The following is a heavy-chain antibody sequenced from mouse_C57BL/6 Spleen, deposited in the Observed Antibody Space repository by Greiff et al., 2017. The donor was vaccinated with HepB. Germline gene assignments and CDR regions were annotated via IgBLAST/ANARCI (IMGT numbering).Heavy chain of an antibody. D-gene: IGHD4-1*01. CDR1: GYTFTSYW. V-gene: IGHV1-69*01. CDR3: ASGLVPWFAY. Sequence: VKLVESGAELVMPGASVKLSCKASGYTFTSYWMQWVMQRPGQGLEWIGEIDPSDSYTNYNQKFKGKSTLTVDKSSSTAYMQLSSLTSDDSAVYYCASGLVPWFAYWGQGTLVTVSA. J-gene: IGHJ3*01. CDR2: IDPSDSYT.